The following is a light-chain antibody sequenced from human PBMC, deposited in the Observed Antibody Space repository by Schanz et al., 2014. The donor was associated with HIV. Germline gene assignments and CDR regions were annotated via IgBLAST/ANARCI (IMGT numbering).Light chain of an antibody. CDR3: QEYNSDSTT. CDR1: QGISSW. V-gene: IGKV1D-16*01. CDR2: GAS. Sequence: DIQMTQSPSSVSASVGDSVTITCRASQGISSWLAWYQQKPGKAPKFLIYGASTLQSGVPSRFRGSGSGTEFTLTIDCLQPDDFATYYCQEYNSDSTTFGQGTRLEIK. J-gene: IGKJ5*01.